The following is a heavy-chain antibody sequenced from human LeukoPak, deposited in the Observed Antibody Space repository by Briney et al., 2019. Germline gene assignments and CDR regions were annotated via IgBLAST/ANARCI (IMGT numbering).Heavy chain of an antibody. CDR3: AREGSLSPNYYYGMDV. CDR1: GYTFTSYA. J-gene: IGHJ6*02. V-gene: IGHV1-69*13. CDR2: IIPIFGTA. D-gene: IGHD3-16*02. Sequence: GASVKVSCKASGYTFTSYAISWVRQAPGQGLEWMGGIIPIFGTANYAQKFQGRVTITADESTSTAYMELSSLRSEDTAVYYCAREGSLSPNYYYGMDVWGQGTTVTVSS.